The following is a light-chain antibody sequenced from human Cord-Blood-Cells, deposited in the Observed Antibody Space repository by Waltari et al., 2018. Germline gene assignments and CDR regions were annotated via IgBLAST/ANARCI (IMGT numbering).Light chain of an antibody. Sequence: QSVLTQPPSVSGAPGQRVTISCTGSSSNIGAGYDVHWYQQLPGTAPKILIYGNSNRPSGVPDRFSGSKSGTSASLAITVLQAEDEADYYCQSYDSSLSGWVFGGGTKLTVL. CDR3: QSYDSSLSGWV. V-gene: IGLV1-40*01. CDR2: GNS. CDR1: SSNIGAGYD. J-gene: IGLJ3*02.